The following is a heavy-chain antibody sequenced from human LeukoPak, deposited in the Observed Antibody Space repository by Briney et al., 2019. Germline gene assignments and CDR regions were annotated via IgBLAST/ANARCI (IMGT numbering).Heavy chain of an antibody. Sequence: SETLSLTCTVSGGSISSYYRSWIRQPAGKGLEWIGRIYTSGSTNYNPSLKSRVTMSVDTSKNQFSLKLSSMTAADTAVYYCAREGNDILTGRTEYFQHWGQGTLVTVSS. V-gene: IGHV4-4*07. CDR2: IYTSGST. J-gene: IGHJ1*01. CDR3: AREGNDILTGRTEYFQH. CDR1: GGSISSYY. D-gene: IGHD3-9*01.